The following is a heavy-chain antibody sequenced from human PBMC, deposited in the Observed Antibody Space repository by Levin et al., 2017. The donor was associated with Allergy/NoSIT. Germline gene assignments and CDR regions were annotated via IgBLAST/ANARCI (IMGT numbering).Heavy chain of an antibody. CDR3: ARGGYGNVGLFDL. CDR1: GGSTSSGCYY. D-gene: IGHD1-1*01. V-gene: IGHV4-31*03. Sequence: SQTLSLTCSVSGGSTSSGCYYWSWIRQHPGKGLEWIGYMHHSGSSSYNPSLKSRVSISMDTSQDQFSLRLSSVTAADTAVYYCARGGYGNVGLFDLWGQGTLVTVSS. J-gene: IGHJ4*02. CDR2: MHHSGSS.